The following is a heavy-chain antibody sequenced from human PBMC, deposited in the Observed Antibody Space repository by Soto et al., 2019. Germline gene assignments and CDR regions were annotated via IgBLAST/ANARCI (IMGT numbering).Heavy chain of an antibody. CDR2: IYYTGVT. Sequence: QVQLRESGPGLVEPSETLSLTCSVSGGSVNSADFYWTWIRQAPGTELQYIGYIYYTGVTNYNPSLSSRVTISLVSSKNQFSLELKSMTAADTAVYYCARVLDSSWYVDLWGRGIRVTVSS. CDR1: GGSVNSADFY. D-gene: IGHD3-22*01. V-gene: IGHV4-61*08. CDR3: ARVLDSSWYVDL. J-gene: IGHJ2*01.